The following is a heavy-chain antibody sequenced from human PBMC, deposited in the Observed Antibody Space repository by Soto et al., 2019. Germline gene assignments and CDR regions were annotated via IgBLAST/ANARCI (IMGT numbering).Heavy chain of an antibody. V-gene: IGHV1-46*01. Sequence: QVQLVQSGAEVKKPGASVKVSCKASGYFFASYSMHWVRQAPGQGLEWMGMINPSVGSTSYVEKFRGRVTMTRDTSTSTVYMELSSLRSEDTAVYYCARESAGRDEFESSGDFDYWGQGTLVTVSS. CDR1: GYFFASYS. CDR3: ARESAGRDEFESSGDFDY. D-gene: IGHD3-22*01. J-gene: IGHJ4*02. CDR2: INPSVGST.